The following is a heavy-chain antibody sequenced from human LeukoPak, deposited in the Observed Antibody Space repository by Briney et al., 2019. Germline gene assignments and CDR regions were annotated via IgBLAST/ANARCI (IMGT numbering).Heavy chain of an antibody. J-gene: IGHJ4*02. CDR2: IKQDGSEE. Sequence: PGGSLRLSCTASEFTFSMYWMSWVRQAPGKGLEWVANIKQDGSEEYYVDSVKGRFTISRDNAKNSLYLQMNSLGADDTAVYYCARVHSGSLFHLFDHWGQGTLVTVSS. CDR1: EFTFSMYW. CDR3: ARVHSGSLFHLFDH. V-gene: IGHV3-7*01. D-gene: IGHD1-26*01.